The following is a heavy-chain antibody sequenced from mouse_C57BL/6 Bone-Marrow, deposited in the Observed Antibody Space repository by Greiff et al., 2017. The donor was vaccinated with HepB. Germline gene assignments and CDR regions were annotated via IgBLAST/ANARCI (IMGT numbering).Heavy chain of an antibody. D-gene: IGHD4-1*01. V-gene: IGHV5-4*01. CDR2: ISDGGSYT. J-gene: IGHJ4*01. CDR1: GFTFSSYA. CDR3: ARDDWDYYAMDY. Sequence: DVKLVESGGGLVKPGGSLKLSCAASGFTFSSYAMSWVRQTPEKRLEWVATISDGGSYTYYPDDVKGRFTISRDTAKNNLYLQMSHLKSEDTAMYDCARDDWDYYAMDYWGQGTAVTVSS.